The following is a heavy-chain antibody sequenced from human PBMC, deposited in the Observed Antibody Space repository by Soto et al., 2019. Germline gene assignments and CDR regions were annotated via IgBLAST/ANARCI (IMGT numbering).Heavy chain of an antibody. J-gene: IGHJ5*02. Sequence: ASETLSLTCTVSGGSISTSSSYWGWIRQPPGKGLEWLGSIYYLGNTYYNPSLGGRVSISVDTSKNQFSLKLSSVTAADTAVYYCARRKNDFWSGYYEYNWFDPWGQGTLVTVSS. CDR1: GGSISTSSSY. D-gene: IGHD3-3*01. V-gene: IGHV4-39*07. CDR3: ARRKNDFWSGYYEYNWFDP. CDR2: IYYLGNT.